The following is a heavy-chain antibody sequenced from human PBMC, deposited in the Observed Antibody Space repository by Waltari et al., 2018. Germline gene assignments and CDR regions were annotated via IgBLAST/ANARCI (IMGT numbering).Heavy chain of an antibody. Sequence: QVQLQQWGAGLLKSSETLSLTCAVHGGSFSDYYWTWVRQTPGKGLEWRGEINHSGSTSYHPSLKRRVTLSADTSQKQFSLKVTSVTAADTAVYFCARRHYDNGGYYSEVLWFDSWGQGTPVTVSS. CDR2: INHSGST. D-gene: IGHD3-22*01. J-gene: IGHJ5*01. CDR1: GGSFSDYY. V-gene: IGHV4-34*01. CDR3: ARRHYDNGGYYSEVLWFDS.